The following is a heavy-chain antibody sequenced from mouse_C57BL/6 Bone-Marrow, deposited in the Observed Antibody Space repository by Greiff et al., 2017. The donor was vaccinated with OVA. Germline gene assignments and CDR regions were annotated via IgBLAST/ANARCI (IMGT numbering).Heavy chain of an antibody. CDR1: GYTFTSYG. V-gene: IGHV1-81*01. Sequence: QVHVKQSGAELARPGASVKLSCKASGYTFTSYGISWVKQRTGQGLEWIGEIYPRSGNTYYNEKFKGKATLTADKSSSTAYMELRSLTSEDSAVYFCARTVYSNNEYWGQGTTLTVSS. J-gene: IGHJ2*01. D-gene: IGHD2-5*01. CDR2: IYPRSGNT. CDR3: ARTVYSNNEY.